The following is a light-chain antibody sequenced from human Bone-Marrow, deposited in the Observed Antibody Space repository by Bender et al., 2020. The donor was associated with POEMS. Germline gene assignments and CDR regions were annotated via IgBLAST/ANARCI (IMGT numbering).Light chain of an antibody. Sequence: QSVLTQPPSVSGAPGQRVTISCTGSSSNIGAYNEVQWYQQLPGTAPKLLIYGNSNRPSGVPDRFSGSRSDTSASLAITGLQAEDEDDYYCQYYDSSLTAVVFGGGTKLTVL. CDR2: GNS. CDR3: QYYDSSLTAVV. J-gene: IGLJ2*01. CDR1: SSNIGAYNE. V-gene: IGLV1-40*01.